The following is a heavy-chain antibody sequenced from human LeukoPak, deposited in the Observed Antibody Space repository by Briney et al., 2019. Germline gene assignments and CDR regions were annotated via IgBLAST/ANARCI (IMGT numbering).Heavy chain of an antibody. J-gene: IGHJ5*02. CDR2: IYTSGTT. CDR3: ARGFDP. CDR1: GGSISSYY. V-gene: IGHV4-4*07. Sequence: SETLSLTCTVSGGSISSYYWSWIRQPAGKGLEWVGLIYTSGTTNYNPSLKSRVTISVDTSKNQFSLKLSSVTAADTAVYYCARGFDPWGQGTLVTVSS.